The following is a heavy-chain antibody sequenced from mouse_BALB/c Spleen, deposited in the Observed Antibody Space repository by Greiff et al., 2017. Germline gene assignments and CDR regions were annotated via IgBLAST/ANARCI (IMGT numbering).Heavy chain of an antibody. CDR3: ARSYDPYAMDY. CDR1: GYAFSSYW. J-gene: IGHJ4*01. Sequence: VQLQQSGAELVRPGSSVKISCKASGYAFSSYWMNWVKQRPGQGLEWIGQIYPGDGDTNYKGKFKGKATLTADKSSSTAYMQLSSLTSEDSAVYLCARSYDPYAMDYWGQGTSVTVSS. V-gene: IGHV1-80*01. D-gene: IGHD2-3*01. CDR2: IYPGDGDT.